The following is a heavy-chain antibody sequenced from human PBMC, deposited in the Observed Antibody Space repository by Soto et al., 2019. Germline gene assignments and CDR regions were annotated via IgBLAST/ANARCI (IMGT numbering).Heavy chain of an antibody. D-gene: IGHD3-10*01. CDR2: IYHSGST. J-gene: IGHJ4*02. Sequence: PPETLPLTCAVSGGSISSGGYSWSWIRQPPGKGLEWIGYIYHSGSTYYNPSLKSRVTISVDRSKNQFSLKLSSVTAADTAVYYCARVNGSGSYYRDYFDYWGQGTLVTVSS. CDR3: ARVNGSGSYYRDYFDY. V-gene: IGHV4-30-2*01. CDR1: GGSISSGGYS.